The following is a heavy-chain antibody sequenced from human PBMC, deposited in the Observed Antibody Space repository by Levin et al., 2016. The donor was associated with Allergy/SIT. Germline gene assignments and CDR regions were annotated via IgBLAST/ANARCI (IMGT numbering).Heavy chain of an antibody. D-gene: IGHD2-2*01. Sequence: WIRPAPREGLEWVSAISSGGSNLYYADSVKGRFTISRDNSKNTLYLQMNSLRADDTAVYYCATKFVVPTRYDRNQFDYWGQGSLVTVSS. V-gene: IGHV3-23*01. J-gene: IGHJ4*02. CDR2: ISSGGSNL. CDR3: ATKFVVPTRYDRNQFDY.